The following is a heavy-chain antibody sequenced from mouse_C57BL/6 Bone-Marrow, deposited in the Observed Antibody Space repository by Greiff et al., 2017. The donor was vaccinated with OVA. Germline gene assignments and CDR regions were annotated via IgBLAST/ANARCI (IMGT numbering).Heavy chain of an antibody. V-gene: IGHV1-55*01. CDR3: ARSWMSAVEGNFAMDY. D-gene: IGHD1-1*01. CDR1: GYTFTSYW. Sequence: VQLQQPGAELVKPGASVKMSCKASGYTFTSYWITWVQQRPGQGLEWIGDIYPGSGRTNYNEKFKSKATLTVDTSTSTAYMQISSLTSEDSAVYYCARSWMSAVEGNFAMDYWGQGTTVTVSS. J-gene: IGHJ4*01. CDR2: IYPGSGRT.